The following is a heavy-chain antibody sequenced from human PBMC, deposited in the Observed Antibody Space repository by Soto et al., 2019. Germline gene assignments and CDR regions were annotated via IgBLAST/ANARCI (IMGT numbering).Heavy chain of an antibody. Sequence: ASVKVSCKASGYTFTRYYIHWVRQAPGQGLEWMGIINPSGGSTSHAQKFQGRVTLTSDTSTSTVYMEVSSLRSEDTAVYFCARAHEEGADDYDYWSQGALVTVSS. CDR2: INPSGGST. CDR1: GYTFTRYY. J-gene: IGHJ4*02. CDR3: ARAHEEGADDYDY. V-gene: IGHV1-46*01. D-gene: IGHD1-26*01.